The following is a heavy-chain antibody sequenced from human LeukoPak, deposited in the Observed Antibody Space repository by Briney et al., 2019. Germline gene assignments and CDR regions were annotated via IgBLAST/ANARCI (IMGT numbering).Heavy chain of an antibody. V-gene: IGHV3-15*01. CDR1: GFTFSNAW. J-gene: IGHJ4*02. CDR2: IKSKTDGGTT. CDR3: TTDHEAGTGDDY. Sequence: PGGSLRLSCAASGFTFSNAWMSWVRQAPGKGLEWVGRIKSKTDGGTTDYAAPVKGRFTISRDDSKNTLYLQMNSLKTEDTAVYYCTTDHEAGTGDDYWGQGTLVTVSS. D-gene: IGHD7-27*01.